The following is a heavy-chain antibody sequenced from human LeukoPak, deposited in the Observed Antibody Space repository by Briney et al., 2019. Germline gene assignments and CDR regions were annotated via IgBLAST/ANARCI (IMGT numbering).Heavy chain of an antibody. J-gene: IGHJ5*02. CDR2: IYYSGST. Sequence: SETLSLTCTVSGGSISNSSYYWGWIRQPPGKGLEWIGSIYYSGSTYYNPSLKSRVTISVDTSKNRFSLKLSSVTAADTAVYYCARKIAAAGTGNWFDPWGQGTLVTVSS. D-gene: IGHD6-13*01. CDR1: GGSISNSSYY. CDR3: ARKIAAAGTGNWFDP. V-gene: IGHV4-39*01.